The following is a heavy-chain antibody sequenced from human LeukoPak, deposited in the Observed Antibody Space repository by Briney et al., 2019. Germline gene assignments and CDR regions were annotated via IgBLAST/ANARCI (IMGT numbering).Heavy chain of an antibody. CDR3: ARVPVYYDFWSGYQEYFDY. V-gene: IGHV3-7*03. CDR2: IKQDGSEK. CDR1: GFTFSSYW. D-gene: IGHD3-3*01. J-gene: IGHJ4*02. Sequence: GGSLRLSCAASGFTFSSYWMSWVRQAPGKGLEWVANIKQDGSEKYYVDSVKGRLTISRDNAKNSLYLQMNSLRAEDTAVYYCARVPVYYDFWSGYQEYFDYWGQGTLVTVSS.